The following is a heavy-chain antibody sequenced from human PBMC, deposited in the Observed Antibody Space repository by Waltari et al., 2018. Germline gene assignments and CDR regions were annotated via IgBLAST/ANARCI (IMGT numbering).Heavy chain of an antibody. D-gene: IGHD3-10*01. J-gene: IGHJ6*03. CDR3: AKGIRATATYFYMDV. CDR2: ISDDGQTS. V-gene: IGHV3-23*04. Sequence: EARLEESGGGLEQPGKSLRLSCSASGFPFCTFSFSWVREAPGKGLEWVSSISDDGQTSFYADSVKGRCIISRDNSKSTLFLHLNSLRGDDTARYYCAKGIRATATYFYMDVWGKGTTVTVSS. CDR1: GFPFCTFS.